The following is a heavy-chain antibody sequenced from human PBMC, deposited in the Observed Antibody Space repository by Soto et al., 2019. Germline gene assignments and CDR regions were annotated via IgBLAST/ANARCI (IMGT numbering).Heavy chain of an antibody. V-gene: IGHV4-39*01. Sequence: SETLSLTCTVSGDSGISSGYYWGWIRQPPGKGLEWVGSIYYSGSTYYNPSLKSRVTLSVDTSKNQFSLKLNSVTAADTAMYYCTRHEWLSQRGRLDPWGQGTLVTVSS. CDR2: IYYSGST. CDR1: GDSGISSGYY. D-gene: IGHD6-19*01. J-gene: IGHJ5*02. CDR3: TRHEWLSQRGRLDP.